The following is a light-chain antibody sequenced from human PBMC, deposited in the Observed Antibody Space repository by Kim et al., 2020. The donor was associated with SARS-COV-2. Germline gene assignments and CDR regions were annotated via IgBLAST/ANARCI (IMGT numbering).Light chain of an antibody. J-gene: IGLJ3*02. Sequence: NFMLTQPHSVSESPGKTVTISCTRSSGSIAGNYVQWYQQRPGSSPTTVMYEDNHRPSGVPDRFSDSIDSSSNSASLTISGLKTEDEADYYCQSYDSSRWVFGGGTQLTVL. V-gene: IGLV6-57*01. CDR2: EDN. CDR1: SGSIAGNY. CDR3: QSYDSSRWV.